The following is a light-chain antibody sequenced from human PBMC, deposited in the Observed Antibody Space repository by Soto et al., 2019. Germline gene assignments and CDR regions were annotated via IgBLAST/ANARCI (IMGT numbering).Light chain of an antibody. CDR3: QQYGSSPFT. J-gene: IGKJ4*01. V-gene: IGKV3-20*01. CDR1: QSVSSSY. CDR2: GAS. Sequence: EIVLTQSPGTLSLSPGERATLSCRASQSVSSSYLAWYQQKPGQAPRLLIYGASSRATGIPDRFSGGGSGTDFTLNISRLEPEDFAVYYCQQYGSSPFTFGGGTKVDIK.